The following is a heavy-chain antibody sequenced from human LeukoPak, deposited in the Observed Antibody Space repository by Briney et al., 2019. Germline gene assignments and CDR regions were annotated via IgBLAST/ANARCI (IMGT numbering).Heavy chain of an antibody. V-gene: IGHV4-61*02. CDR3: ARDRDIVVVPAFDI. D-gene: IGHD2-2*01. J-gene: IGHJ3*02. Sequence: SQTLSLTCTVSGVSISSGSYYWSWIRQPAGKGLEWIGRIYTSGSTNYNPSLKSRVTISVDTSKNQFSLKLSSVAAADTAVYYCARDRDIVVVPAFDIWGQGTMVTVSS. CDR1: GVSISSGSYY. CDR2: IYTSGST.